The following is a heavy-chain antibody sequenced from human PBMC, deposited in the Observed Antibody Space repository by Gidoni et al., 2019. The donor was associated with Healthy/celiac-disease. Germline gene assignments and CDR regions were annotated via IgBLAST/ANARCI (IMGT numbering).Heavy chain of an antibody. J-gene: IGHJ4*02. CDR1: GFTFSSYA. CDR3: AKYTEALVVSNPADY. Sequence: EVQLLESGGGLVQPGGSLRLSCAASGFTFSSYAMSWVCQAPGKGLEWVSAISGSGGSTYYADSVKGRFTISRDNSKNTRYLQMNSLRAEDTAVYYCAKYTEALVVSNPADYWGQGTLVTVSS. V-gene: IGHV3-23*01. CDR2: ISGSGGST. D-gene: IGHD3-22*01.